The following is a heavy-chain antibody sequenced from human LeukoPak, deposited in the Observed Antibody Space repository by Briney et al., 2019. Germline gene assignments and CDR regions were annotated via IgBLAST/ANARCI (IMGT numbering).Heavy chain of an antibody. Sequence: GGCLRLSCAASGFTVSSNYMSWVRQAPGKGLEWVSVIYSGGSTYYADSVKGRFTISRDNSKNTLYLQMNSLRAEDTAVYYCARDGEFPSNYYYGMDVWGQGTTVTVSS. CDR2: IYSGGST. D-gene: IGHD3-10*01. V-gene: IGHV3-66*01. CDR3: ARDGEFPSNYYYGMDV. J-gene: IGHJ6*02. CDR1: GFTVSSNY.